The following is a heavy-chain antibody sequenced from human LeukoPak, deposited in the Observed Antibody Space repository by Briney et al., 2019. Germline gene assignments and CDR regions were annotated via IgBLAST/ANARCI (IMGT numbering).Heavy chain of an antibody. Sequence: GGSLRLSCAASGFTFSSYSMNWVRQAPGKGLEWVSYISSSGTTKYYADSVKGRFTLSRDNAKKSLSLQMNSLRAEDTAIYYCARGYDILTGYYYFDYWGQGTLLTVSS. CDR3: ARGYDILTGYYYFDY. D-gene: IGHD3-9*01. J-gene: IGHJ4*02. V-gene: IGHV3-48*04. CDR2: ISSSGTTK. CDR1: GFTFSSYS.